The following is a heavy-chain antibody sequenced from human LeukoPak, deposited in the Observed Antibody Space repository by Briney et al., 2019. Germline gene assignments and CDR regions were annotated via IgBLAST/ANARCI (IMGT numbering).Heavy chain of an antibody. CDR3: AKWGDYDVLTGYYVSDY. D-gene: IGHD3-9*01. J-gene: IGHJ4*02. Sequence: GGSLRLSCAASGFTFSSYAMSWVRQAPGKGLEWVSAITGSGGNTYYADSVKGRFTISRDNSKNTVFLQMNSLRAEDKAVYYCAKWGDYDVLTGYYVSDYWGQGTLVTVSS. V-gene: IGHV3-23*01. CDR2: ITGSGGNT. CDR1: GFTFSSYA.